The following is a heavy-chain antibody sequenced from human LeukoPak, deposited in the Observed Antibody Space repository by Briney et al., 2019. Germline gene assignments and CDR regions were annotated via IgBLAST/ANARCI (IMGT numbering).Heavy chain of an antibody. CDR2: ISSSSSYI. Sequence: PGGSLRLSCAASGFTFSSYSMNWVRQTPGKGLEWVSSISSSSSYIYYADSVKGRFTISRDNAKNSLYLQMNSLRAEDTAVYYCARDMRYCSSTSCSHSSTVHYWGQGTLVTVSS. V-gene: IGHV3-21*01. J-gene: IGHJ4*02. CDR1: GFTFSSYS. CDR3: ARDMRYCSSTSCSHSSTVHY. D-gene: IGHD2-2*01.